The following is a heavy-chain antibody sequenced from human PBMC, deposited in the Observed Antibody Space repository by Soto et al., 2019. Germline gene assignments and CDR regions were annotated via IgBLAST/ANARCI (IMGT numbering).Heavy chain of an antibody. Sequence: SQTLSLTCAISGDSVSGNSAAWNWIRQSPSRGLEWLGRTYYRSKWYNDYAVSVKSRITVTPDTSKNQFSLHLNSVTPEDTAVYYCARGVRGTTFYYFDYWGQGTLVTVSS. J-gene: IGHJ4*02. CDR3: ARGVRGTTFYYFDY. D-gene: IGHD1-1*01. CDR2: TYYRSKWYN. V-gene: IGHV6-1*01. CDR1: GDSVSGNSAA.